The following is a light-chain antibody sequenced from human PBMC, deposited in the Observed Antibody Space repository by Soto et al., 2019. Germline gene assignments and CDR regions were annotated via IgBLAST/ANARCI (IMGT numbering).Light chain of an antibody. J-gene: IGLJ2*01. CDR2: DNN. Sequence: QSVLTQPPSLSGAPGQRVTISCTGSSSNIGAGYDVHWYQQLPGTAPRVLIYDNNSRPSGVPARFSGSKSGTSASLAITGLQAEDEADYYCHSYDVSLSGPVFGGGTKVTVL. CDR3: HSYDVSLSGPV. CDR1: SSNIGAGYD. V-gene: IGLV1-40*01.